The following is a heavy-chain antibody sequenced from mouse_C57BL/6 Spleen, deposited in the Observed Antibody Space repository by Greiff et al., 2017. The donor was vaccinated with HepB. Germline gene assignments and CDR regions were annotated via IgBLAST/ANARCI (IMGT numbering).Heavy chain of an antibody. D-gene: IGHD2-4*01. CDR3: ARDRDYGDFDY. CDR1: GFTFSDYY. J-gene: IGHJ2*01. V-gene: IGHV5-16*01. Sequence: EVMLVESEGGLVQPGSSMKLSCTASGFTFSDYYMAWVRQVPEKGLEWVANINYDGSSTYYLDSLKSRFIISRDNAKNILYLQMSSLTSEDTATYYCARDRDYGDFDYWGQGTTLTVSS. CDR2: INYDGSST.